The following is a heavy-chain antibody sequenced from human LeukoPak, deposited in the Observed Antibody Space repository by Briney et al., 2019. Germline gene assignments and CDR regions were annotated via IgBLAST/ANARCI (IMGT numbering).Heavy chain of an antibody. V-gene: IGHV7-4-1*02. CDR2: INTNTGNP. J-gene: IGHJ4*02. D-gene: IGHD6-13*01. CDR1: GYTFTSYA. Sequence: ASVKVSCKASGYTFTSYAMNWVRQAPGQGLEWMGWINTNTGNPTYAQGFAGRFVFSLDTSVSTAYLQISSLKAEDTAVYYCARVLDGAAAGTPQPFDYWGQGTLVTVSS. CDR3: ARVLDGAAAGTPQPFDY.